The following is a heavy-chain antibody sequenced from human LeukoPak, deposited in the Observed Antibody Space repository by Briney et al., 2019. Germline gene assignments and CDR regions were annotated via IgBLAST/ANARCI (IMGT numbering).Heavy chain of an antibody. D-gene: IGHD6-13*01. J-gene: IGHJ4*02. V-gene: IGHV3-74*01. CDR1: GFTFSSYW. CDR3: AKDYGSSWYYQLDY. Sequence: GSLRLSCAASGFTFSSYWMHWVRQAPGKGLVWVSRINSDGSSTSYADSVKGRFTISRDNSKNTLYLQMNSLRAEDTAVYYCAKDYGSSWYYQLDYWGQGTLVTVSS. CDR2: INSDGSST.